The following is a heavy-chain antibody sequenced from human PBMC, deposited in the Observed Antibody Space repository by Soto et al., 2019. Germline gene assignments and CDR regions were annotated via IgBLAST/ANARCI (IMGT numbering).Heavy chain of an antibody. CDR2: IIPMFGTA. Sequence: VQLVQSGAEIGRPGSSVKVSCQVSGGSFSNSALSWVRQAPGQGLEWMGAIIPMFGTANYDQTFQGRVTITADETTSTTYLEFSSLRFEDTAVYYCAREVTDNYGMDIWGQGPTVIVSS. V-gene: IGHV1-69*01. J-gene: IGHJ6*02. CDR1: GGSFSNSA. CDR3: AREVTDNYGMDI. D-gene: IGHD2-21*02.